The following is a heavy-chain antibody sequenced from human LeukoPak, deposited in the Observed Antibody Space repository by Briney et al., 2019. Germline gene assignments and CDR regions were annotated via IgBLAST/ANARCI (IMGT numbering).Heavy chain of an antibody. J-gene: IGHJ3*02. CDR3: ARGGGWLSGAFDI. Sequence: SVKVSCKASGGTFSSYAISWVRQAPGQGLEWMGGIIPIFGTANYAQKFQGRVTITTDESTSTAYMELSSLRSEDTAVYYCARGGGWLSGAFDIWGQGTMVTVPS. CDR2: IIPIFGTA. CDR1: GGTFSSYA. V-gene: IGHV1-69*05. D-gene: IGHD2-15*01.